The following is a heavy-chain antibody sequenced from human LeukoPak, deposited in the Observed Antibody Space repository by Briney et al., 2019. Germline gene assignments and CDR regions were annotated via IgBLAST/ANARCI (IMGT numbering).Heavy chain of an antibody. CDR1: GGSISSYY. CDR2: IYYSGST. D-gene: IGHD3-22*01. V-gene: IGHV4-59*08. Sequence: PSETLSLTCTVSGGSISSYYWSWIRQPPGKGLEWIGYIYYSGSTNYNASLKSRVTISVDTSKNQFSLKLSSVTAADTGVYYCARHSGGRDSSGEYWYFDLWGRGTLVTVSS. CDR3: ARHSGGRDSSGEYWYFDL. J-gene: IGHJ2*01.